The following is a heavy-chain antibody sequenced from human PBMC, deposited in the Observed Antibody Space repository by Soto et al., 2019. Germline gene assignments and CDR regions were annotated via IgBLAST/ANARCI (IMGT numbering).Heavy chain of an antibody. Sequence: ASVKVSCKASGYTFTSYGISWVRQAPGQGLEWMGWISAYNGNTNYAQKLQGRVTMTTDTSTSTAYMELRSLRSDDTAVHYCARDEIVVVPAAINPSYYYYGMDVWGQGTTVTVSS. CDR2: ISAYNGNT. CDR1: GYTFTSYG. J-gene: IGHJ6*02. D-gene: IGHD2-2*01. CDR3: ARDEIVVVPAAINPSYYYYGMDV. V-gene: IGHV1-18*01.